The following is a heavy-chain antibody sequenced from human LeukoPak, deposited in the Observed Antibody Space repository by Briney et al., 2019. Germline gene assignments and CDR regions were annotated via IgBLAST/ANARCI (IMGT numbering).Heavy chain of an antibody. J-gene: IGHJ4*02. D-gene: IGHD2-15*01. CDR3: ARVLCGGSCYSVGETDY. Sequence: GASVKDSCKASGYTFTSYGISWVRQAPGQGLEWMGWISAYNGNTNYAQKLQGRVTMTTDTSTSTAYMELRSLRSDDTAVYYCARVLCGGSCYSVGETDYWGQGTLVTVSS. CDR1: GYTFTSYG. V-gene: IGHV1-18*01. CDR2: ISAYNGNT.